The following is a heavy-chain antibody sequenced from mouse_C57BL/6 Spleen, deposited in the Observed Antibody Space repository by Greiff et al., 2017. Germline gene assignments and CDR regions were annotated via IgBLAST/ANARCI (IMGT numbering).Heavy chain of an antibody. D-gene: IGHD4-1*01. CDR3: ARTGGTADFDY. J-gene: IGHJ2*01. CDR2: INPSTGGT. CDR1: GYSFTGYY. Sequence: EVQLQQSGPELVKPGASVKISCKASGYSFTGYYMNWVKQSPEKSLEWIGEINPSTGGTTYNQKFKAKATLTVDKSSSTAYMQLKSLTSEDSAVYYCARTGGTADFDYWGQGTTLTVSS. V-gene: IGHV1-42*01.